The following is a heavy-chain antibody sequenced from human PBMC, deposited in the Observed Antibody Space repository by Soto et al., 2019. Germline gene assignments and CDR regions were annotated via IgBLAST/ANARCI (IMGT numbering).Heavy chain of an antibody. CDR3: ARAGGTTVTGLWHFDS. V-gene: IGHV3-33*01. J-gene: IGHJ4*02. CDR1: GFTFNTYS. Sequence: QVQLEESGGGVVQPGRSLRLSCEASGFTFNTYSMHWVRQPPGKGLELLAAIWYDGTQKYYADSVKGRFIISRDNSKKTLYLEMNSLRAEDTAVYYCARAGGTTVTGLWHFDSWGQGTLVTVSS. D-gene: IGHD4-17*01. CDR2: IWYDGTQK.